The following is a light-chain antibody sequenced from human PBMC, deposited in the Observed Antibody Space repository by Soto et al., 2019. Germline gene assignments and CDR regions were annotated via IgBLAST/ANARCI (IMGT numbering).Light chain of an antibody. CDR1: QSVSSK. J-gene: IGKJ4*01. V-gene: IGKV3-11*01. Sequence: DIELTQSPGTLSVSPGERATLSCWASQSVSSKLAWYQQKPGQAPRLLIYDASNMATGIPARFSGSGSGTDFTLTISSLEPDDFAVYYCQQDNGYLRTFGRGTKV. CDR3: QQDNGYLRT. CDR2: DAS.